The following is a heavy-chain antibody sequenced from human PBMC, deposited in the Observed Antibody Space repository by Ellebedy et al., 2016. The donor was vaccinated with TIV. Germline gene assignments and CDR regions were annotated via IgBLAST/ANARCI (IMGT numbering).Heavy chain of an antibody. D-gene: IGHD3-10*01. J-gene: IGHJ4*02. Sequence: GESLKISCAASGFTFSSYAMTWVRQAPGKGMEWVSLISWDGGSTYYADSVKGRFTISRDNSKNSLYLQMNSLRTEDTALYYCAKATSDPMVRGVIITSYYFDYWGQGTLVTVSS. V-gene: IGHV3-43*02. CDR2: ISWDGGST. CDR3: AKATSDPMVRGVIITSYYFDY. CDR1: GFTFSSYA.